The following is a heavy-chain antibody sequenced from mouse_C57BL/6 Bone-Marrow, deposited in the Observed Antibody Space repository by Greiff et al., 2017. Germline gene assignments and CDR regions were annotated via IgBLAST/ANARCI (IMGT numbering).Heavy chain of an antibody. CDR1: GFTFSSYA. J-gene: IGHJ2*01. CDR2: ISDGGSYT. D-gene: IGHD3-1*01. CDR3: ARGASYYCDY. V-gene: IGHV5-4*01. Sequence: EVHLVESGGGLVKPGGSLKLSCAASGFTFSSYAMSWVRQTPEKRLEWVATISDGGSYTYYPDNVKGRFTISRDNAKNNLYLQMSHLKSEDTAMYYCARGASYYCDYWGQGTTLTVSS.